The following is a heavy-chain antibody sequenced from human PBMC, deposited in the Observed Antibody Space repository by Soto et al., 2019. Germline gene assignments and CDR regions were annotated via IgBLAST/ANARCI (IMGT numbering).Heavy chain of an antibody. CDR2: TYYRSKWYN. CDR1: GDSVSSNSAA. Sequence: PSQTLSLTCAISGDSVSSNSAAWNWIRQSPSRGLEWLGRTYYRSKWYNDYAVSVKSRITINPDTSKNQFSLQLNSVTPEDTAVYYCARVRITMVRGVIIDYYYYGMDVWGQGTTVTV. V-gene: IGHV6-1*01. J-gene: IGHJ6*02. CDR3: ARVRITMVRGVIIDYYYYGMDV. D-gene: IGHD3-10*01.